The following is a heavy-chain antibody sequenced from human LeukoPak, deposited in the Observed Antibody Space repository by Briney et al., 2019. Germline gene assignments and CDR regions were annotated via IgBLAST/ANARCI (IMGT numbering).Heavy chain of an antibody. D-gene: IGHD5-24*01. J-gene: IGHJ4*02. CDR2: IYYSGST. V-gene: IGHV4-39*01. Sequence: PSETLSLTCTVSGGSISSSNYYWGWIRQPPGRGLEWIGSIYYSGSTYYNPSLKSRVTISVDTSKNQFSLKLSSVTAADTAVYYCAPEDGYNPGTNYFDYWGQGTLVTVSS. CDR1: GGSISSSNYY. CDR3: APEDGYNPGTNYFDY.